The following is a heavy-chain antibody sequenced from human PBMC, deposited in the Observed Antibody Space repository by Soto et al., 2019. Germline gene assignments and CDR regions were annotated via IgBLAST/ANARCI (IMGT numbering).Heavy chain of an antibody. V-gene: IGHV4-31*03. J-gene: IGHJ6*02. CDR1: GGSISSGGYY. D-gene: IGHD6-13*01. CDR2: IYYSGST. Sequence: QVQLQESGPGLVKPSQTLSLTCTVSGGSISSGGYYWSWIRQHPGKGLEWIGYIYYSGSTYYNPSLKSRVTISVDTSKNQFSLKLSAVTAADTAVYYCAREPGIAAAGRSYYYYGMDVWGQGTTVTVSS. CDR3: AREPGIAAAGRSYYYYGMDV.